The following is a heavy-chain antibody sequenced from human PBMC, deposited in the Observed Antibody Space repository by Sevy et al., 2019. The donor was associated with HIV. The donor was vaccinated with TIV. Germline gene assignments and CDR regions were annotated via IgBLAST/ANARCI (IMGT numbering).Heavy chain of an antibody. CDR3: AGALGDYDFWSGFDYYYGMDV. Sequence: GGSLRLSCAASGFTFSSYWMHWVRQAPGKGLVWVSRINSDGSSTSYADSVKGRFTISRDNAKNTLYLQMNSLRAEDTVVYYCAGALGDYDFWSGFDYYYGMDVWGQGTTVTVSS. V-gene: IGHV3-74*01. D-gene: IGHD3-3*01. CDR1: GFTFSSYW. CDR2: INSDGSST. J-gene: IGHJ6*02.